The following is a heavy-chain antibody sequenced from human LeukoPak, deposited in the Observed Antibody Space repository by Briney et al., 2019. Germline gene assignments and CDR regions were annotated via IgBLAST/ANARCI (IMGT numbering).Heavy chain of an antibody. Sequence: ASVKVSCKVSGYTLTELSMHWVRQAPGKGLEWMGGFDPEDGETIYAQKFQGKVTMTEDTSTDTAYMELSSLRFEDTAVYYCATRYCSGGSCPNYYYYYMDVWGKGTTVTISS. CDR1: GYTLTELS. V-gene: IGHV1-24*01. CDR2: FDPEDGET. J-gene: IGHJ6*03. D-gene: IGHD2-15*01. CDR3: ATRYCSGGSCPNYYYYYMDV.